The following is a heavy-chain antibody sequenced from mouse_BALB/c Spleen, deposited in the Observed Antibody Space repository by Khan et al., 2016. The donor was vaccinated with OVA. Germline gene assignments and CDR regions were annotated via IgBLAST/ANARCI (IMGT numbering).Heavy chain of an antibody. D-gene: IGHD2-2*01. CDR3: VKTTMDTTECAY. CDR2: INPSNGRT. Sequence: QVQLQQPGAELVKPGASVKLSCKTSGYTFTSYWMQWVRQRPGQGLEWIGEINPSNGRTNYNEKFKSKATLTVDKSSTTAHMQLSSLTSEDSAVEYCVKTTMDTTECAYWGQGTLLTVSA. J-gene: IGHJ3*01. V-gene: IGHV1S81*02. CDR1: GYTFTSYW.